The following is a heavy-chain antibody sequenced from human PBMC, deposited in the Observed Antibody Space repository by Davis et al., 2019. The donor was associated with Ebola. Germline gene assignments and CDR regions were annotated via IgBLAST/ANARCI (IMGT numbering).Heavy chain of an antibody. Sequence: GESLKISCAASGFTFSSYWMSWVRQAPGKGLEWVANIKQDGSEKYYVDSVKGRFTISRDNAKNSLYLQMNSLRAEDTAVYYCARDSYSSSSHFYYWYFDLWGRGTLVTVSS. CDR1: GFTFSSYW. V-gene: IGHV3-7*01. CDR2: IKQDGSEK. D-gene: IGHD6-6*01. CDR3: ARDSYSSSSHFYYWYFDL. J-gene: IGHJ2*01.